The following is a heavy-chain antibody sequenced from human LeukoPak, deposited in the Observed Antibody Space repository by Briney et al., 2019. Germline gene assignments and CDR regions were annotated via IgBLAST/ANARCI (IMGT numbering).Heavy chain of an antibody. Sequence: RGSLRLSCAASGFTFSDRYIDWARQAPGKGLEWVGRIRHKGNSYTTEYAASVKGRFTLSRDDSKTSLYLQMNSLKTEDTTIYYCTIGLGDWGQGTLVTVSS. CDR3: TIGLGD. V-gene: IGHV3-72*01. J-gene: IGHJ4*02. CDR2: IRHKGNSYTT. D-gene: IGHD3-16*01. CDR1: GFTFSDRY.